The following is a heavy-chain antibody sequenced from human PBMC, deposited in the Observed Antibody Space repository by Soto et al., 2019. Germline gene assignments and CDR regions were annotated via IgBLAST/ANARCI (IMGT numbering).Heavy chain of an antibody. J-gene: IGHJ6*02. CDR1: GFPFSSYG. CDR3: ARDYDILTGTEPYYYYYGMDV. Sequence: GGSLRLSCAASGFPFSSYGMHWVRQAPGKGLEWVAVIWYDGSNKYYADSVKGRFTISRDNSKNTLYLQMNSLRAEDTAVYYCARDYDILTGTEPYYYYYGMDVWGQGTTVTVSS. CDR2: IWYDGSNK. D-gene: IGHD3-9*01. V-gene: IGHV3-33*01.